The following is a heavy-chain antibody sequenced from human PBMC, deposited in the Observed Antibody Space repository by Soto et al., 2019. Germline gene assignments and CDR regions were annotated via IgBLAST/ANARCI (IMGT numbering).Heavy chain of an antibody. V-gene: IGHV1-69*02. CDR3: ARLVVVPAAPRGVYYYYYYMDV. D-gene: IGHD2-2*01. Sequence: SVKVSCKASRGTFSSYTISWVRQAPGQGLEWMGRIIPILGIANYAQKFQGRVTITRNNSTSTAYMELSSLRSEDTAVYYCARLVVVPAAPRGVYYYYYYMDVWGKGTTVTVSS. CDR1: RGTFSSYT. CDR2: IIPILGIA. J-gene: IGHJ6*03.